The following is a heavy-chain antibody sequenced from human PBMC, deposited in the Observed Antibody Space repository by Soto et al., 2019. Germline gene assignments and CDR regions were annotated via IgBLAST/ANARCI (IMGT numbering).Heavy chain of an antibody. CDR2: ITSSGDKT. CDR3: ARDCASTSCSGWGA. V-gene: IGHV3-23*01. Sequence: EVQLLESGGDLVQPGGSLRLSCAASGLSLNNFAMAWVRQAPGKGLEWVSTITSSGDKTYYADSVKGRFIIYSDNSKNMLYLQMNILRVEDTALYYGARDCASTSCSGWGAWGQGTLVTVSS. CDR1: GLSLNNFA. D-gene: IGHD2-2*01. J-gene: IGHJ5*02.